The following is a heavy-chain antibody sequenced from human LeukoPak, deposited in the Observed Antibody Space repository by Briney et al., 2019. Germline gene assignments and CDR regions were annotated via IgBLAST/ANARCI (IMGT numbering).Heavy chain of an antibody. D-gene: IGHD3-9*01. CDR2: INPNSGGT. J-gene: IGHJ4*02. CDR1: GYTFTGYY. Sequence: ASVKVSCKASGYTFTGYYMHWVRQAPGQGLEWMGWINPNSGGTNYAQKFQGWVTMTRDTSISTAYMELSRLRSDDTAVYYCARGRYDILTGYYEPAAYWGQATLVTVSS. CDR3: ARGRYDILTGYYEPAAY. V-gene: IGHV1-2*04.